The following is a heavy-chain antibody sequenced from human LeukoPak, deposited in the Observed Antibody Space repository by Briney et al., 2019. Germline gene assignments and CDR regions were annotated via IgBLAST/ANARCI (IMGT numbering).Heavy chain of an antibody. J-gene: IGHJ4*02. CDR1: GGSFSGYY. D-gene: IGHD6-13*01. CDR2: INHSGST. V-gene: IGHV4-34*01. CDR3: ARGWTPGTLEY. Sequence: SETLSLTCAVYGGSFSGYYWSWIRQPPGKGLEWIGEINHSGSTNYNPSLKSRVTISVDTSKNQFSLKLSSVTAADTAVYYCARGWTPGTLEYWGQGTLVTVSS.